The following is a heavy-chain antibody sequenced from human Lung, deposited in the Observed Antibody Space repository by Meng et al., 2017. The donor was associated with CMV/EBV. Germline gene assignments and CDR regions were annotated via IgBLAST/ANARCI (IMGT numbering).Heavy chain of an antibody. Sequence: QVWLLEYGVEGKSPWAYMKVSCKASGCTFNDYYVHWVRQAPGQGLEGVGWINAYNGDTNYAQTLQGRVTMTTDTSTSTAYVELRSLRSADTAVYYCARASRVLGGFDYWGQGTLVTVSS. CDR1: GCTFNDYY. J-gene: IGHJ4*02. CDR2: INAYNGDT. D-gene: IGHD3-16*01. V-gene: IGHV1-18*04. CDR3: ARASRVLGGFDY.